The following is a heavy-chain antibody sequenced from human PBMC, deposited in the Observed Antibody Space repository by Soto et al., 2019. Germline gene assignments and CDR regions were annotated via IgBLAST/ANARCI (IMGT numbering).Heavy chain of an antibody. CDR2: IHYSGTS. D-gene: IGHD2-15*01. J-gene: IGHJ5*02. Sequence: SETLSLTCSVSGDSISSSSQYWGWIRQPPGKGLEWIGSIHYSGTSYYNPPLKSRVTIFVDTSKNQLSLKLSSVTAADTAVYYCARHWIAGSCIPWGQGTLVTVSS. V-gene: IGHV4-39*01. CDR3: ARHWIAGSCIP. CDR1: GDSISSSSQY.